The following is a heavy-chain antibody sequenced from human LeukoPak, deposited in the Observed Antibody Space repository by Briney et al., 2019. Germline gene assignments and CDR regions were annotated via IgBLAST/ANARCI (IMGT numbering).Heavy chain of an antibody. D-gene: IGHD3-22*01. J-gene: IGHJ3*02. CDR2: FIPIYGSA. CDR1: GGGFTFTSHA. Sequence: SVKVSCKASGGGFTFTSHAISWGRQAPGQGLEWMGGFIPIYGSATYAQKFQGRVTITSDESTRTVYTEPSSLRPEASAVHYCAGFFYDNSGAAFDSWGQGTMLTVSS. CDR3: AGFFYDNSGAAFDS. V-gene: IGHV1-69*13.